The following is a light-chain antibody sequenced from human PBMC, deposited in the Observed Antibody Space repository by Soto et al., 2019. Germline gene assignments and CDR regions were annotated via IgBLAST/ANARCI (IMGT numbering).Light chain of an antibody. V-gene: IGKV3-20*01. CDR1: QSISSNF. Sequence: EIVLTQSPGTLSLSPGEGATLSCRASQSISSNFLAWYQQKRGQAPRLLIHGASNRATGIPDRFSGSGSGTDFTLTISRLEPVDSAVYYCQQYGSSPTTFGQGTKVDIK. J-gene: IGKJ1*01. CDR2: GAS. CDR3: QQYGSSPTT.